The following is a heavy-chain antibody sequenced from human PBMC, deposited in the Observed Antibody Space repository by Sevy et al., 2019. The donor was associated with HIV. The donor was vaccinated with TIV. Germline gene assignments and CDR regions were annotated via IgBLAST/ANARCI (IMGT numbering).Heavy chain of an antibody. CDR3: ARYEEDTTLVNAFDI. V-gene: IGHV3-21*01. D-gene: IGHD5-18*01. CDR2: ISNSGTYI. CDR1: GFTFSNYI. J-gene: IGHJ3*02. Sequence: GGSLRLSCAASGFTFSNYIINWVRQAPGKGLEWVSSISNSGTYIYYADSVKGRFTISRDNAKNSLYLPMNSLRAEDTAVYYCARYEEDTTLVNAFDIWGQGTMVTVSS.